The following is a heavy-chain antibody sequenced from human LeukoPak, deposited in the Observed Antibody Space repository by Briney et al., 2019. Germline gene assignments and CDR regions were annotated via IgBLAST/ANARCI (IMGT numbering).Heavy chain of an antibody. J-gene: IGHJ4*02. CDR3: AKCRVVGATTPFDY. CDR2: ISGSGGST. D-gene: IGHD1-26*01. V-gene: IGHV3-23*01. Sequence: QSGGSLRLSCAASGLTLSSYAMSWVRQAPGKGLEWVSAISGSGGSTYYADSVKGRFTISRDNSKNTLYLQMNSLRAEDTAVYYCAKCRVVGATTPFDYWGQGTLVTVSS. CDR1: GLTLSSYA.